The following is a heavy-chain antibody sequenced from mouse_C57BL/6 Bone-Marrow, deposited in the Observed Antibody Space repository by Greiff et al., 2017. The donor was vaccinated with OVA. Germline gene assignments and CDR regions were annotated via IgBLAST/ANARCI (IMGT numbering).Heavy chain of an antibody. CDR3: ARYYDGHRGAMDY. J-gene: IGHJ4*01. Sequence: EVQLQQSGPVLVKPGASVKMSCKASGYTFTDYYMNWVKQSHGKSLEWIGVINPYNGGTSYNQNFKGKATLTVDKSSSTAYMELNSLTSEDSAVYYCARYYDGHRGAMDYWGQGTSVTVSS. CDR2: INPYNGGT. D-gene: IGHD2-3*01. V-gene: IGHV1-19*01. CDR1: GYTFTDYY.